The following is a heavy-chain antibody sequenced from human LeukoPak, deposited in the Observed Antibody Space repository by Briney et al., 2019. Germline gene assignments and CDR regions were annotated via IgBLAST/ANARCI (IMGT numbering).Heavy chain of an antibody. J-gene: IGHJ5*02. Sequence: SVKVSCKASVGTFGSYAISWVRQAPGQGLEWLGRIIPIFGTANYAQKFQGRVTITTDESTSTAYMELSSLRSEDTAVYYCARGKIPVLRFLEWTYNWFDPWGQGTLVTVSS. V-gene: IGHV1-69*05. D-gene: IGHD3-3*01. CDR2: IIPIFGTA. CDR3: ARGKIPVLRFLEWTYNWFDP. CDR1: VGTFGSYA.